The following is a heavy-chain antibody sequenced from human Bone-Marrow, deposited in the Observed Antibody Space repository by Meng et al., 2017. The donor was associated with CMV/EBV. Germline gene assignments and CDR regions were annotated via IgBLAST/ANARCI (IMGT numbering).Heavy chain of an antibody. J-gene: IGHJ3*02. D-gene: IGHD2-21*01. Sequence: SLKISCAASGFTFDDYAMHWVRQAPGKGLEWVSGISWNSGSIGYADSVKGRFTISRDNSKNTLCLQMNSLSAEDTAVYYCASLWDAFDIWGQGTMVTVSS. CDR1: GFTFDDYA. CDR3: ASLWDAFDI. V-gene: IGHV3-9*01. CDR2: ISWNSGSI.